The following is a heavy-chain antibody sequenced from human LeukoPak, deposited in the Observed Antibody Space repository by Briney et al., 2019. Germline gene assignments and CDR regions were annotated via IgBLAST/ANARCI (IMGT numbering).Heavy chain of an antibody. CDR3: ASGFRGQLGYFDY. D-gene: IGHD1-1*01. CDR1: GGSISGYY. CDR2: IYYSGSS. V-gene: IGHV4-59*01. Sequence: PSETLSLTCTVSGGSISGYYWSWLRQPPGKGLEWIGYIYYSGSSNYNPSLKSRVTMSVDTSKNHFSLKLSSVTAADTAVYYCASGFRGQLGYFDYWGQGTLVTVSS. J-gene: IGHJ4*02.